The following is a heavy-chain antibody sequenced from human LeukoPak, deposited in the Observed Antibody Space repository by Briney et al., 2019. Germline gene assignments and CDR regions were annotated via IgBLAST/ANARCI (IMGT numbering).Heavy chain of an antibody. V-gene: IGHV4-59*01. D-gene: IGHD4-17*01. Sequence: PSETLSLTCTVSGGSISSYYWSWIRQPPGKGLEWIGYIYYSGSTNYNPFLKSRVTISVDTSKNQFSLKLSSVTAADTAVYYCARGGVRLGWFDPWGQGTLVTVSS. CDR1: GGSISSYY. J-gene: IGHJ5*02. CDR2: IYYSGST. CDR3: ARGGVRLGWFDP.